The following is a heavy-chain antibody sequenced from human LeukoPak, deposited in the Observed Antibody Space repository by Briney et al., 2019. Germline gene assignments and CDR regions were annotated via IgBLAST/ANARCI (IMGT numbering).Heavy chain of an antibody. V-gene: IGHV4-4*07. CDR2: IYTSGST. J-gene: IGHJ4*02. CDR1: GGSISSYY. Sequence: SETLSLTCTVSGGSISSYYWSWIRQPAGKGLEWIGRIYTSGSTNYNPSLKSQVTMSVDTSKNQFSLKLSSVTAADTAVYYCARDWRDYGSGSSGFDYWGQGTLVTVSS. CDR3: ARDWRDYGSGSSGFDY. D-gene: IGHD3-10*01.